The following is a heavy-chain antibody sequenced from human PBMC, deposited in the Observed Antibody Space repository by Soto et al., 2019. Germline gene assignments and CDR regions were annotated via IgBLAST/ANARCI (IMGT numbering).Heavy chain of an antibody. CDR2: ISGSGGST. Sequence: PGGSLRLSCAASGFTFSSYAMSWVRQAPGKGLEWVSAISGSGGSTYYADSVKGRFTISRDNSKNTLYLQMNSLRAEDTAVYYCAKTEIKAMDPWYYFDYWGQGTLVTVSS. J-gene: IGHJ4*02. V-gene: IGHV3-23*01. D-gene: IGHD5-18*01. CDR1: GFTFSSYA. CDR3: AKTEIKAMDPWYYFDY.